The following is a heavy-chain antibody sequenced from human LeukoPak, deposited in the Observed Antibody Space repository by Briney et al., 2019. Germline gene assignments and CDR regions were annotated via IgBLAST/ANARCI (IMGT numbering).Heavy chain of an antibody. Sequence: PAGSLRLSCAASGFVFSSYWVNWVRQAPGKGLEWVANIKEDGSAKYYVDSVKGRFTISRDDAKNSLYLQMNSLRAEDTAVYYCVMDMDVWGQGTTVTVSS. J-gene: IGHJ6*02. CDR3: VMDMDV. CDR1: GFVFSSYW. V-gene: IGHV3-7*05. CDR2: IKEDGSAK.